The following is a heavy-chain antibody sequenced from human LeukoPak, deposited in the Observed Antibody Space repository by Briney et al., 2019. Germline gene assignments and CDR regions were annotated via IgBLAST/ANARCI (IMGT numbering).Heavy chain of an antibody. CDR2: IGTAGDT. V-gene: IGHV3-13*01. CDR1: GFTFSSYD. CDR3: ARVSPYYYDSSGYYYDY. D-gene: IGHD3-22*01. J-gene: IGHJ4*02. Sequence: GGSLRLSCAASGFTFSSYDMHWVRQATGKGLEWVPAIGTAGDTYYPGSVKGRFTISRENAKNSLYLQMNSLRAGDTAVYYCARVSPYYYDSSGYYYDYWGQGTLVTVSS.